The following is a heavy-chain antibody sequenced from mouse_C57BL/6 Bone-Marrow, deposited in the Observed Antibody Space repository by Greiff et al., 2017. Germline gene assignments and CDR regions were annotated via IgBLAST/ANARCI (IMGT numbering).Heavy chain of an antibody. D-gene: IGHD3-3*01. V-gene: IGHV5-17*01. CDR1: GFTFSSYA. CDR3: ARYLGDY. CDR2: ISSGSSTI. J-gene: IGHJ2*01. Sequence: DVMLVESGEGLVKPGGSLKLSCAASGFTFSSYAMSWVRQTPEKRLEWVAYISSGSSTIYYADTVKGRFTISRDNAKNTLFLQMTSLRSEDTAMYYCARYLGDYWGQGTTLTVSS.